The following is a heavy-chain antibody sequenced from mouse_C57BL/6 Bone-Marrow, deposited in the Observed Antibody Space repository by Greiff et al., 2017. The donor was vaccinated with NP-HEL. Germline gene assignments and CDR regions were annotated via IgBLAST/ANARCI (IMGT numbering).Heavy chain of an antibody. J-gene: IGHJ3*01. CDR2: INSDGGST. Sequence: EVKLMESGGGLVQPGESLKLSCESNEYEFPSHDMSWVRKTPEKRLELVAAINSDGGSTYYPDTMERRFIISRDNTKKTLYLQMSSLRSEDTALYYGARHRIYGSSPWFAYWGQGTLVTVSA. CDR3: ARHRIYGSSPWFAY. CDR1: EYEFPSHD. V-gene: IGHV5-2*01. D-gene: IGHD1-1*01.